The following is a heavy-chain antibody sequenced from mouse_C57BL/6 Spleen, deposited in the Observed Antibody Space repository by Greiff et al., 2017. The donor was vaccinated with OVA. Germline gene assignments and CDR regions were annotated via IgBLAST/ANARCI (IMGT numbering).Heavy chain of an antibody. Sequence: QVQLQQSGAELVKPGASVKLSCKASGYTFTSYWMQWVKQRPGQGLEWIGEIDPSDSYTNYNQKFKGKATLTVDTSSSTAYMQLSSLTSEDSAVYYCARRGTTVDYFDYWGQGTTLTVSS. V-gene: IGHV1-50*01. CDR3: ARRGTTVDYFDY. J-gene: IGHJ2*01. D-gene: IGHD1-1*01. CDR2: IDPSDSYT. CDR1: GYTFTSYW.